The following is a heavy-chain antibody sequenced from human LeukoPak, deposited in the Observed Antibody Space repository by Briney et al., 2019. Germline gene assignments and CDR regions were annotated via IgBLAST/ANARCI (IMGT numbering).Heavy chain of an antibody. CDR3: AGDTIVTGSPNL. Sequence: SETLPLTCYVSGGSISSGSYYWGWIRQPPEKGLEWIGNIYYSGKTYYNPSLKSQITILVDTSKNQFSLELRSVTAADTAVYYCAGDTIVTGSPNLWGRGALVTVSS. V-gene: IGHV4-39*07. J-gene: IGHJ2*01. CDR1: GGSISSGSYY. D-gene: IGHD1-26*01. CDR2: IYYSGKT.